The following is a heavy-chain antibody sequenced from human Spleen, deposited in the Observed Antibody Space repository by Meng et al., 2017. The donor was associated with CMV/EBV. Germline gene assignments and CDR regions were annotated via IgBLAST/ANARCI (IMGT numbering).Heavy chain of an antibody. CDR2: IKDKTEGETT. J-gene: IGHJ4*02. V-gene: IGHV3-15*01. CDR1: GFTFTNAW. CDR3: TTDRSGWYRGGEEYFDY. Sequence: GESLKISCAAPGFTFTNAWMSWVRQAPGKGLEWVGRIKDKTEGETTDYAAPGKGRFTISRDDSKNTMYLQMNSLTPEDTAVYYCTTDRSGWYRGGEEYFDYWGQGTLVTVSS. D-gene: IGHD6-19*01.